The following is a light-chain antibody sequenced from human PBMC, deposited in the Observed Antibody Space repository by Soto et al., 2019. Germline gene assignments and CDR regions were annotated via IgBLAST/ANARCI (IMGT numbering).Light chain of an antibody. Sequence: QAVVTQSPSASASLGASVKLTCTLSSEHSSYAIAWHQQQPEKGPRYLMKVDTDGSHAKGDGIPDRFSGSSSGAERYLTISSLQSEDEADYYCQTWGTGIWVFGGGTKLTVL. V-gene: IGLV4-69*01. CDR1: SEHSSYA. CDR3: QTWGTGIWV. CDR2: VDTDGSH. J-gene: IGLJ3*02.